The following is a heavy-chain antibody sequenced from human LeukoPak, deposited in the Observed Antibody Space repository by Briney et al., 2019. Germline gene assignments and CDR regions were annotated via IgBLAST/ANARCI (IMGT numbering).Heavy chain of an antibody. Sequence: PSETLSLTCTVSGGSISSGDYYWSWIRQPPGEGLEWIGYIYYSGSTYYNPSLKSRVTISVDTSKNQFSLKLSSVTAADTTVYYCARVAPVKDAFDIWGEGTMATVSS. CDR1: GGSISSGDYY. V-gene: IGHV4-30-4*08. CDR3: ARVAPVKDAFDI. CDR2: IYYSGST. J-gene: IGHJ3*02.